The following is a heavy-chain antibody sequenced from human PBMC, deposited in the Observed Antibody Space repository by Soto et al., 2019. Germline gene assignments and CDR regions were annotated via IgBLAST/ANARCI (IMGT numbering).Heavy chain of an antibody. D-gene: IGHD2-2*01. J-gene: IGHJ6*02. CDR1: GGSISSSNW. Sequence: QVQLQESGPGLVKPSGTLSLTCAVSGGSISSSNWWSWVRQPPGKGLEWIGEIYHSGSTHYNPSLKSGVTISVDKSKNQFSLKLSSVTAADTAVYYCARVVGGYYYGMDVWGQGTTVTVSS. CDR2: IYHSGST. CDR3: ARVVGGYYYGMDV. V-gene: IGHV4-4*02.